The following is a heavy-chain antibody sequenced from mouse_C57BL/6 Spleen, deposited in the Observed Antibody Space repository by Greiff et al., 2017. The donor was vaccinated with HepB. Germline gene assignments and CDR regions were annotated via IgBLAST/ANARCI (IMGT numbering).Heavy chain of an antibody. V-gene: IGHV5-17*01. CDR1: GFTFSDYG. CDR3: ARGDYYGSSYRYYAMDY. Sequence: EVMLVESGGGLVKPGGSLKLSCAASGFTFSDYGMHWVRQAPEKGLEWVAYISSGSSTIYYADTVKGRFTISRDNAKNTLFLQMTSLRSEDTAMYYCARGDYYGSSYRYYAMDYWGQGTSVTVSS. D-gene: IGHD1-1*01. CDR2: ISSGSSTI. J-gene: IGHJ4*01.